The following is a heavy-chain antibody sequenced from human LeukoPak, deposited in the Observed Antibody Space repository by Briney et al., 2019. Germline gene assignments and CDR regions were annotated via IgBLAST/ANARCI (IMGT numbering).Heavy chain of an antibody. Sequence: VASLKLSCAASGYTFNCYGMSWVRQAPGQGLEWVGWIIAYNGNKNYAQKLQGRVTMTTDTSTSTAYMKLRSLRSDDTAVYYCARYSSSWLNWFDPWGQGTLVTVSS. J-gene: IGHJ5*02. CDR1: GYTFNCYG. V-gene: IGHV1-18*01. CDR3: ARYSSSWLNWFDP. D-gene: IGHD6-13*01. CDR2: IIAYNGNK.